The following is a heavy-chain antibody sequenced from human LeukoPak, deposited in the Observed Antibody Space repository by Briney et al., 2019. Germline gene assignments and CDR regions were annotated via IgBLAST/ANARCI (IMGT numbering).Heavy chain of an antibody. V-gene: IGHV4-59*08. CDR2: IYYSGST. Sequence: KPSETLSLTCTVSGGSISSYYWSWIRQPPGKCLEWIGYIYYSGSTNSNPPLKSRVTISVDTSKNQFSLKLSSVTAADTAVYYCAVLFYRHYHWFDSWGQGTLVSVSS. CDR3: AVLFYRHYHWFDS. D-gene: IGHD3-16*02. J-gene: IGHJ5*01. CDR1: GGSISSYY.